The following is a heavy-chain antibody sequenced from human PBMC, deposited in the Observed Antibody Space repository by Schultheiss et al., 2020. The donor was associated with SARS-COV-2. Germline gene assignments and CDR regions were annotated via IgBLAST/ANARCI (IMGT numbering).Heavy chain of an antibody. Sequence: SQTLSLTCAISGDSVSSNSAAWNWIRQSPSRGLEWLGRTYYRSKWYNDYGASVKSRISINPDTSKNQVSLQLDSVTPEDTAVYYCARGQPFDYWGQGTLVTVSS. D-gene: IGHD1-1*01. CDR1: GDSVSSNSAA. CDR3: ARGQPFDY. V-gene: IGHV6-1*01. CDR2: TYYRSKWYN. J-gene: IGHJ4*02.